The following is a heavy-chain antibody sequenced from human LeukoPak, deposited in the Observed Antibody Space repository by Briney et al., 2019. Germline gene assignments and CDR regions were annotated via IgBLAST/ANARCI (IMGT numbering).Heavy chain of an antibody. D-gene: IGHD3-10*01. CDR1: GYTFTTYD. J-gene: IGHJ2*01. V-gene: IGHV1-8*03. CDR3: ARVRLGGWVTFGSWYFDL. CDR2: MNPKSGIT. Sequence: ASVKVSCKASGYTFTTYDVTWLRHSIGQGLEWMGSMNPKSGITGYAQKFQDRVAITTNNSLTTTYMELSGLTTEDTGIYYCARVRLGGWVTFGSWYFDLWGRGTLVTVSS.